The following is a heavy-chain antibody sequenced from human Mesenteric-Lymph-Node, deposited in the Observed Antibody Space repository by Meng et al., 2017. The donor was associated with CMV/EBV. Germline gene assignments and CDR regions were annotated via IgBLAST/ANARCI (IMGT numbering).Heavy chain of an antibody. Sequence: ASVQVSCKASGYTFTGYYMHWVRQAPGQGLEWMGWINPNSGDTNYAQKFQGRVTMTRDTSISTAYMELSRLRSDDTAVYYCARRDGEDYYYYYGMDVWGQGTTVTVSS. CDR3: ARRDGEDYYYYYGMDV. CDR2: INPNSGDT. J-gene: IGHJ6*02. CDR1: GYTFTGYY. D-gene: IGHD5-24*01. V-gene: IGHV1-2*02.